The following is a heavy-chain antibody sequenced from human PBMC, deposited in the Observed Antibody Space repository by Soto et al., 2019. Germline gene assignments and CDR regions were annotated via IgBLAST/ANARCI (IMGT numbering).Heavy chain of an antibody. J-gene: IGHJ3*02. CDR2: MSFDGSIK. CDR1: GYIFSSYG. D-gene: IGHD6-19*01. V-gene: IGHV3-30*03. Sequence: QVQLVESGGGVVQPGRSLRLSCAASGYIFSSYGMNWVRQAPGKGLEWVAVMSFDGSIKYYADSVKGRFTISRDNSKNTLYLQMNSLRAEYTAVYYCATIAVPPAFDIWGQGTMVTVSS. CDR3: ATIAVPPAFDI.